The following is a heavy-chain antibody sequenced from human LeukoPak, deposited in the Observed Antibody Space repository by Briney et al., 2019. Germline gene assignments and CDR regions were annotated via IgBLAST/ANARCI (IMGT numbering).Heavy chain of an antibody. D-gene: IGHD4-17*01. CDR3: ALYYGDYGFDY. V-gene: IGHV7-4-1*02. CDR2: INTNTGNP. Sequence: ASVKVSCKASGYTFINYAINWVRQAPGKGPEWMGWINTNTGNPTSAQAFTGRFVFSLDTSVSTAYLQISSLKAEDTAIYYCALYYGDYGFDYWGQGTLVTVSS. J-gene: IGHJ4*02. CDR1: GYTFINYA.